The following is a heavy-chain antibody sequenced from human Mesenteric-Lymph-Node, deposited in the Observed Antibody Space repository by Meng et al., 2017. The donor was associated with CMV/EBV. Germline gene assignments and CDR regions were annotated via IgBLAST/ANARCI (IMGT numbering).Heavy chain of an antibody. CDR2: INPNSGGA. V-gene: IGHV1-2*02. CDR1: GFTFTGYY. D-gene: IGHD1-26*01. Sequence: ASVKVSCKTSGFTFTGYYFHWVRQAPGQGLEWMRWINPNSGGAVFAARFQGRVTMTRDTSISTAYMELSRLRSDDTAVYYCARDLSTWEPGDYWGQGTLVTVSS. CDR3: ARDLSTWEPGDY. J-gene: IGHJ4*02.